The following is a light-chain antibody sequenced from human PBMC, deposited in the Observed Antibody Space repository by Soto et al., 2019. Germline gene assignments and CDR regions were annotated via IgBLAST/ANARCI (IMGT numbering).Light chain of an antibody. J-gene: IGKJ1*01. CDR1: QSISNW. Sequence: DIQMTQSPSTLPASLGDRVPITCRASQSISNWLAWYQQKPGKAPKLLIYDASSLESGVPSRFRGSGSGTEFTLTISSLQPDDFEPYYCQQYNSYSRTFGQGTKVDNK. V-gene: IGKV1-5*01. CDR3: QQYNSYSRT. CDR2: DAS.